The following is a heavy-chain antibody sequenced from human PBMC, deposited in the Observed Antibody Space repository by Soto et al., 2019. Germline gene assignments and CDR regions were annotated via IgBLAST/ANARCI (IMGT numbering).Heavy chain of an antibody. V-gene: IGHV4-31*03. J-gene: IGHJ2*01. CDR3: ARDARPDDDGGKSDNWYFDL. CDR1: GGSISSGGYY. CDR2: IYYSGST. D-gene: IGHD4-17*01. Sequence: QVQLQESGPGLVKPSQTLSLTCTVSGGSISSGGYYWSWIRQHPGKGLEWIGYIYYSGSTYYNLSLKIRVTISVDTSKNQFSLKLSSVTAADTAVYYCARDARPDDDGGKSDNWYFDLWGRGTLVTVSS.